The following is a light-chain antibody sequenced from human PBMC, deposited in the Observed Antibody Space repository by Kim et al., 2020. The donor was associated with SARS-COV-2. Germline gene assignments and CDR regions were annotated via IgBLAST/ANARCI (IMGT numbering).Light chain of an antibody. V-gene: IGLV2-8*01. CDR2: EVT. CDR3: HSYAGNNKLV. Sequence: QSALTQPPSASGSPGQSVTISCTGTSSDVGLYNFVSWYQHHPGKAPKLIIYEVTKRPSGVPDRFSGSKSGNTASLTVSGLQAEDEADYYCHSYAGNNKLVVGGGTRLTVL. CDR1: SSDVGLYNF. J-gene: IGLJ3*02.